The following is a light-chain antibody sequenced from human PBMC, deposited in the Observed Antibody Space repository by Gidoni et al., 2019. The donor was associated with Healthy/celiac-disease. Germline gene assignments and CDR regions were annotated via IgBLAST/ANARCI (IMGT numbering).Light chain of an antibody. J-gene: IGKJ1*01. CDR2: GAS. CDR3: QQYNNWPPWT. CDR1: QSVSSN. V-gene: IGKV3-15*01. Sequence: EIVMTQSPATLSVSPWERATLSCRASQSVSSNLAWYQQKPGQAPRLLIYGASTRATGIPASFSGSGSGTEFTLTISSLQSEDFAVYYCQQYNNWPPWTFGQGTKVEIK.